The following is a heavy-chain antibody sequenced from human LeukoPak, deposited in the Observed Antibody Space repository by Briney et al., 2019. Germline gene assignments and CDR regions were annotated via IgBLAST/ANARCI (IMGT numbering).Heavy chain of an antibody. CDR3: ARDGFGAGIYFDY. Sequence: GGSLRLSCAVSGFTFSSHWMSWVRQAPGKGLEWVANINQDGSQTYYMDSAKGRFTISRDNAKNSLYLQMDSLRVEDTAVYYCARDGFGAGIYFDYWGQGALVTVSS. CDR2: INQDGSQT. CDR1: GFTFSSHW. J-gene: IGHJ4*02. D-gene: IGHD3-16*01. V-gene: IGHV3-7*01.